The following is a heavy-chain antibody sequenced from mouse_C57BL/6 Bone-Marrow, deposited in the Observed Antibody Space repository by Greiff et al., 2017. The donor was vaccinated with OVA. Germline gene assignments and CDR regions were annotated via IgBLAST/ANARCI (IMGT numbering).Heavy chain of an antibody. Sequence: VQLKESGGGLVQSGRSLRLSCATSGFTFSDFYMEWVRQAPGKGLEWIAASRNKANDYTTEYSASVKGRFIVYRDTSQSILYRQMNALRAEDTAMYYGARDALYSGNSHWYFDVWGTGTTVTVSS. CDR2: SRNKANDYTT. D-gene: IGHD2-1*01. CDR1: GFTFSDFY. CDR3: ARDALYSGNSHWYFDV. J-gene: IGHJ1*03. V-gene: IGHV7-1*01.